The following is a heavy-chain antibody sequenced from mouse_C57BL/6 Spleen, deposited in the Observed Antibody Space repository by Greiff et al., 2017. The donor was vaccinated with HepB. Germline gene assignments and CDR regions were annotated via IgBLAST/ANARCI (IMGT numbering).Heavy chain of an antibody. CDR1: GYTFTSYW. CDR3: ARSGVLRPGYFDD. J-gene: IGHJ2*01. V-gene: IGHV1-53*01. D-gene: IGHD1-2*01. CDR2: INPSNGGT. Sequence: QVHVKQSGTELVKPGASVKLSCKASGYTFTSYWMHWVKQRPGQGLEWIGNINPSNGGTNYNEKFKSKATLTVDKSSSTAYMQLSSLTSEDAAVYYCARSGVLRPGYFDDWGQGTTLTVSS.